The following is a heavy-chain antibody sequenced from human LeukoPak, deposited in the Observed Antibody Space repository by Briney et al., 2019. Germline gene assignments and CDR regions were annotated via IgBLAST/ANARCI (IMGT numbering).Heavy chain of an antibody. J-gene: IGHJ3*02. Sequence: GGSLRLSCAASGFTFDDYAMHWVRQAPGKGLEWVSGISWNSGSIGYADSVKGRFTISRDNAKNSLYLQMNSLRAEDTALYYCAKARSAAASAFDIWGQGTMVTVSS. CDR2: ISWNSGSI. CDR1: GFTFDDYA. CDR3: AKARSAAASAFDI. V-gene: IGHV3-9*01. D-gene: IGHD6-13*01.